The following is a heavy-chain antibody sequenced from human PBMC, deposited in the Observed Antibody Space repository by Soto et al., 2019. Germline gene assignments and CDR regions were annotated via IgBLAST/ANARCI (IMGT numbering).Heavy chain of an antibody. J-gene: IGHJ1*01. Sequence: EVQLVESGGGLVQPGGSLRLSCAASGFTFSTYSMNWVRQAPGQGLEWVSYISSSSNDIYYADSVKGRFTISRDNARNSLYLRMKSLRAEDTAVYYCANNRNCQHWGQGTLVTVSS. CDR3: ANNRNCQH. CDR1: GFTFSTYS. D-gene: IGHD1-20*01. V-gene: IGHV3-48*01. CDR2: ISSSSNDI.